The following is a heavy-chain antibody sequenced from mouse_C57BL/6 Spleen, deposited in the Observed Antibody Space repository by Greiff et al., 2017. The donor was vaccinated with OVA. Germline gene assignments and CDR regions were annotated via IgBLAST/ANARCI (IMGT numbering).Heavy chain of an antibody. Sequence: EVQLVESGEGLVKPGGSLKLSCAASGFTFSSYAMSWVRQTPEKRLEWVAYISSGGDYIYYADTVKGRFTISRDNARNTLYLQMSSLKSEDTAMYYCTRGATTVVAYYFDYWGQGTTLTVSS. CDR1: GFTFSSYA. CDR3: TRGATTVVAYYFDY. CDR2: ISSGGDYI. D-gene: IGHD1-1*01. V-gene: IGHV5-9-1*02. J-gene: IGHJ2*01.